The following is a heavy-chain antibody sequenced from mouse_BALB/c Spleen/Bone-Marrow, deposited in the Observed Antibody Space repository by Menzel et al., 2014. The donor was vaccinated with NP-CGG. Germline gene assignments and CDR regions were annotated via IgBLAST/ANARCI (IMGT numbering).Heavy chain of an antibody. CDR3: ARKGRLPFAY. Sequence: VQLQHSAAELARPGASVKMSCKASGYTFTSYTMHWVKQRPGQGLEWIGYINPSSGYTEYNQKFKDKTTLTADKSSSTAYMQLSSLTSEDSAVYYCARKGRLPFAYWGQGTLVTVSA. CDR2: INPSSGYT. CDR1: GYTFTSYT. V-gene: IGHV1-4*02. D-gene: IGHD1-2*01. J-gene: IGHJ3*01.